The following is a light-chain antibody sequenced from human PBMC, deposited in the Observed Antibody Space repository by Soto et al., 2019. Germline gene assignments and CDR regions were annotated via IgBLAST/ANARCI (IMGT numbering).Light chain of an antibody. J-gene: IGKJ2*01. CDR2: DAS. CDR3: QQYNSYPV. V-gene: IGKV1-5*01. Sequence: DIQMTQSPSTLSASVGDRVTITCRASQSISSWLAWYQQKPGKAPKLLIYDASSLESGVPSRFSGSGSGTEFTLTISSLQPDEFATYYCQQYNSYPVFGQGTKLEIK. CDR1: QSISSW.